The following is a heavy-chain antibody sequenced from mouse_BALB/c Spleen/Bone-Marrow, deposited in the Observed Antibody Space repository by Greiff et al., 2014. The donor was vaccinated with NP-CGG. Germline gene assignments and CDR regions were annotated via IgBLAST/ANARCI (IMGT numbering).Heavy chain of an antibody. CDR2: IDPETGGN. CDR1: GYTFTDYE. V-gene: IGHV1-15*01. D-gene: IGHD4-1*01. Sequence: QVQLQQSGAELVRPGASVTLSCKASGYTFTDYEIHWVKQTPVHGLEWIGAIDPETGGNAYNQKFKGKATLTADKSSSTAYMELHSLTSEDSAVYYCTRNWDDYFDYWGQGTTLTVSS. CDR3: TRNWDDYFDY. J-gene: IGHJ2*01.